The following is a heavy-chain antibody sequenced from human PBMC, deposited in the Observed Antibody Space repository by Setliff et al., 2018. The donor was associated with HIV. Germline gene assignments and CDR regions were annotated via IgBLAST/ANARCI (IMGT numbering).Heavy chain of an antibody. CDR3: ATGTAATGTGVGY. Sequence: PSETLSLTCNVSGASVSSSSNYWGWIRQPPGKGLEWIGTFYYNGDSRYNPSLKSRVTLSVDTSKNQFSLKLSSVTAADTAIYYCATGTAATGTGVGYWGQGTLVTVSS. V-gene: IGHV4-39*01. D-gene: IGHD6-13*01. CDR1: GASVSSSSNY. CDR2: FYYNGDS. J-gene: IGHJ4*02.